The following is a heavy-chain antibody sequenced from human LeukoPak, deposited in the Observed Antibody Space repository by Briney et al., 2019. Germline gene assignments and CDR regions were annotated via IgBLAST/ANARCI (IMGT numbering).Heavy chain of an antibody. J-gene: IGHJ1*01. CDR1: GFTFSLSW. V-gene: IGHV3-74*01. CDR2: INYDARSR. CDR3: VRGAGPGTPFD. Sequence: GGSLRLSCAASGFTFSLSWRHWVRQAPGKGLEWVSSINYDARSRTYADSVKGRVTISRDNAENTLFLQMNSLRVEDSAIYSCVRGAGPGTPFDWGQGILVTVSS. D-gene: IGHD1-1*01.